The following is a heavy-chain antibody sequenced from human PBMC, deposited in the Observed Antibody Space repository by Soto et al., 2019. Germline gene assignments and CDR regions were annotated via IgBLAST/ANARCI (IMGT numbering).Heavy chain of an antibody. V-gene: IGHV5-51*07. Sequence: GESLKISCKGSGYSFTSYWIGWVHQMPGKGLEWMGIIYPGDSDTRYSPSFQGQVTISADKSISTAYLQWSSLKASDTAMYYCARILDYYDSSGYYIDYWGQGTLVTVSS. CDR3: ARILDYYDSSGYYIDY. CDR1: GYSFTSYW. CDR2: IYPGDSDT. J-gene: IGHJ4*02. D-gene: IGHD3-22*01.